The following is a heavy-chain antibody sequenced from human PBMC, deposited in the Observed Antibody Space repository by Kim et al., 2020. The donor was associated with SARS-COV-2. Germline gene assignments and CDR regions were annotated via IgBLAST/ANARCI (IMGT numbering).Heavy chain of an antibody. Sequence: GGSLRLSCAASGFTFSNAWMSWVRQAPGKGLEWVGRIKSKTDGGTTDYAAPVKGRFTISRDDSKNTLYLQMNSLKTEDTAVYYCTTVLRYFDPTHKYYYYYGMDVWGQGTTVTVSS. V-gene: IGHV3-15*01. CDR2: IKSKTDGGTT. J-gene: IGHJ6*02. CDR3: TTVLRYFDPTHKYYYYYGMDV. CDR1: GFTFSNAW. D-gene: IGHD3-9*01.